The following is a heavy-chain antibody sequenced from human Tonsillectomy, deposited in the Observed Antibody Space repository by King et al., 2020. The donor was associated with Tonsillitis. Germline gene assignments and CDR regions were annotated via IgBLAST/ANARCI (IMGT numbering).Heavy chain of an antibody. V-gene: IGHV3-53*01. CDR1: GFTVSSNY. CDR2: IYSGGTT. D-gene: IGHD1-7*01. CDR3: ARGAGTTFFYYYYGMDV. J-gene: IGHJ6*02. Sequence: VQLVESGGGLIQPGGSLRLSCAASGFTVSSNYMSWVRQAPGKGLEWVSVIYSGGTTYYADSVRGRFTIPRDNSKNTLHLQMNSLRAEDTAVYYCARGAGTTFFYYYYGMDVWGQGTTVTVSS.